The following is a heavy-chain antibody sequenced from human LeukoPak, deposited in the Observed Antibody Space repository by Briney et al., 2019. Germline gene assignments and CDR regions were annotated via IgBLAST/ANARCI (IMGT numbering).Heavy chain of an antibody. V-gene: IGHV3-30*02. J-gene: IGHJ4*02. CDR2: IRYDGSNK. CDR1: GFTFSSYG. Sequence: GGSLRLSCAASGFTFSSYGMHWVRQAPGKGLEWVACIRYDGSNKKYADSVKGRFTISRDNSKNMLYLQMNSLRAEDTAVYYCAKGPRAYYYGSGTYSKQSYLDYWGQGTLVTVSS. D-gene: IGHD3-10*01. CDR3: AKGPRAYYYGSGTYSKQSYLDY.